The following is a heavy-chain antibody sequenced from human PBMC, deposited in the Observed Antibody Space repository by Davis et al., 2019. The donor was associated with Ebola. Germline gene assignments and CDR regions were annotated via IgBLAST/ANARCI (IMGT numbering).Heavy chain of an antibody. CDR2: IIPILGIA. D-gene: IGHD2-2*01. J-gene: IGHJ4*02. CDR1: GGTFSSYA. V-gene: IGHV1-69*04. Sequence: SVKVSCKASGGTFSSYAISWVRQAPGQGLEWMGRIIPILGIANYAQKFQGRVTITADKSTSTAYMELSSLKSEDTAVYYCARDYLTPLFVVPVAFDYWGQGTLVTVSS. CDR3: ARDYLTPLFVVPVAFDY.